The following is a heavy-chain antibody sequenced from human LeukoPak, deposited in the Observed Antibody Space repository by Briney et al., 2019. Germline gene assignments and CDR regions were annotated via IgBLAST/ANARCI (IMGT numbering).Heavy chain of an antibody. CDR3: AKVGQQLVLGWFDP. D-gene: IGHD6-13*01. J-gene: IGHJ5*02. V-gene: IGHV3-23*01. CDR1: GFTFSSYA. Sequence: GGSLRLSCAASGFTFSSYAMSWVRQAPGKGLEWVSAISGSGGSTYYADSVKGRFTISRDNSKNTLYLQMNSLRAEGTAVYYCAKVGQQLVLGWFDPWGQGTLVTVSS. CDR2: ISGSGGST.